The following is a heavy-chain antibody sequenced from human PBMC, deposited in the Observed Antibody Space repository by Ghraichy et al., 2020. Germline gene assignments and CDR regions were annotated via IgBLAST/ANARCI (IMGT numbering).Heavy chain of an antibody. CDR1: GFNLGVYT. J-gene: IGHJ4*02. D-gene: IGHD3-10*01. CDR2: ISSDSSRI. V-gene: IGHV3-21*01. Sequence: GESLNISCATSGFNLGVYTMNWLRWAPNEGLEWVSSISSDSSRIYYTDSLRGRFTISRDNAMNSMYLQMNSLTVEDTAMYYCVRADGSGSFYYWGQGTQVTVSS. CDR3: VRADGSGSFYY.